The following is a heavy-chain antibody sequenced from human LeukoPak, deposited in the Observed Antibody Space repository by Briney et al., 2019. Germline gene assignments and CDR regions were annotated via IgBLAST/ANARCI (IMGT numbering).Heavy chain of an antibody. J-gene: IGHJ4*02. CDR2: IYYSGST. CDR3: ARHGDCSSTSRYLFDY. Sequence: SETLSLTCTVSGGSISSSSYYWGWIRQPPGKGLEWIGSIYYSGSTYYNPSLKSRVTISVDTSKNQFSLKLSSVTAADTAVYYCARHGDCSSTSRYLFDYWGQGTLVTVSS. CDR1: GGSISSSSYY. D-gene: IGHD2-2*01. V-gene: IGHV4-39*01.